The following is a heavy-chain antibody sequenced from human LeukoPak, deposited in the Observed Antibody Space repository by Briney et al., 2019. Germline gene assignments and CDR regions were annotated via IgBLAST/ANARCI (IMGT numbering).Heavy chain of an antibody. V-gene: IGHV1-69*06. Sequence: GASVKVSCKASGGTFSSYAISWVRQAPGQGLEWMGGIIPIFGTANYAQKFQGRVTITADKSTSTAYMELSSLRSEDTAVYYCARSEVRGASYYYYGMDVWGKGTTVTVSS. CDR3: ARSEVRGASYYYYGMDV. D-gene: IGHD3-10*01. CDR2: IIPIFGTA. J-gene: IGHJ6*04. CDR1: GGTFSSYA.